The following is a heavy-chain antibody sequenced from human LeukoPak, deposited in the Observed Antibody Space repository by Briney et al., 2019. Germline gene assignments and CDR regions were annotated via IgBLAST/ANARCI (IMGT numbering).Heavy chain of an antibody. CDR1: GYTFTSYD. Sequence: ASVRVSCKASGYTFTSYDINWVRQATGQGLEWMGWMNPNSGNTGYAQKFQGRVTMTRNTSISTAYMELSSLRSEDTAVYYCARGAEGATRFNYWGQGTLVTVSS. V-gene: IGHV1-8*01. J-gene: IGHJ4*02. CDR2: MNPNSGNT. CDR3: ARGAEGATRFNY. D-gene: IGHD1-26*01.